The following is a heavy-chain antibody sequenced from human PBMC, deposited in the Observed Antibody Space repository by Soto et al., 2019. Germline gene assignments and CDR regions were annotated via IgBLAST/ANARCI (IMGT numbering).Heavy chain of an antibody. Sequence: GGSLRLSCAASGFTFGRYGMHWVRQAPGKGLEWVAVIWTDGSDEYYADSVMGRFTISRDNSKNTLYLQMNSLRAEDTAVYYCARAGHDSSGYFYGGLDYWGPGTLVTAS. CDR1: GFTFGRYG. V-gene: IGHV3-33*01. D-gene: IGHD3-22*01. CDR3: ARAGHDSSGYFYGGLDY. J-gene: IGHJ4*02. CDR2: IWTDGSDE.